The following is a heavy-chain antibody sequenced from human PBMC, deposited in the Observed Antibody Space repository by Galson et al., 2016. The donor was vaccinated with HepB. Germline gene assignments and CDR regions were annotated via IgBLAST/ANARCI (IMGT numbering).Heavy chain of an antibody. CDR1: SESLSGYF. J-gene: IGHJ5*01. CDR3: ARGPIRSGHFFDS. V-gene: IGHV4-59*01. CDR2: VSYSGD. Sequence: SETLSLTCTVSSESLSGYFWSWIRQPPGKGLEWIGYVSYSGDAYSRSFKSRVTLSIDPSKNQFSLRLTSVTAADAALYYCARGPIRSGHFFDSWGQGTLVSVSS. D-gene: IGHD3-3*01.